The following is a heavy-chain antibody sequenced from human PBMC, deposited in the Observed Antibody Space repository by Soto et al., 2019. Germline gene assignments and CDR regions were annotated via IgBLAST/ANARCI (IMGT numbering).Heavy chain of an antibody. J-gene: IGHJ4*02. D-gene: IGHD1-26*01. CDR1: GFSFSRYG. Sequence: QVQLVESGGGVVQPGRSLRLSCAASGFSFSRYGMHWVRQAPGKGLEWVAVIWNDGSNKIYSDSVKGRFTISRDKSKNTRYLQMNSLRAEDRAVYCGATESGSYPFEYWGQGTLVTVSS. CDR3: ATESGSYPFEY. CDR2: IWNDGSNK. V-gene: IGHV3-33*01.